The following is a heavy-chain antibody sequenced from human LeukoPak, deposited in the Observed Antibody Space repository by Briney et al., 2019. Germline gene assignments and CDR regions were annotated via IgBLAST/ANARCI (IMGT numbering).Heavy chain of an antibody. J-gene: IGHJ4*02. V-gene: IGHV1-2*02. CDR2: INPNSGGT. D-gene: IGHD3-10*01. CDR3: ARGVIITRYFDY. Sequence: GASVKVSCKASGYTFTGYYMHWVRQAPGQGLEWMGWINPNSGGTNYAQKFQGRVTMTRDTSTSTVYMELSSLRSEDTAVYYCARGVIITRYFDYWGQGTLVTVSS. CDR1: GYTFTGYY.